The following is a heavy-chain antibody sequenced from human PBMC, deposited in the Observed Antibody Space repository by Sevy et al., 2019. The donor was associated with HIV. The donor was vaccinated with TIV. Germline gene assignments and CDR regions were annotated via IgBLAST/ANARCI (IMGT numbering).Heavy chain of an antibody. D-gene: IGHD3-16*01. CDR3: AKGKDHSYYVRGAFDM. Sequence: GGSLRLSCAASGFTFSNSAMNWVRQAPGKGLEWVSVISGSTGRTFYADSVKGRFTISRDNSNNMLYLQMNSLRAEDTAVYHCAKGKDHSYYVRGAFDMWGHGTVVTVSS. CDR1: GFTFSNSA. V-gene: IGHV3-23*01. J-gene: IGHJ3*02. CDR2: ISGSTGRT.